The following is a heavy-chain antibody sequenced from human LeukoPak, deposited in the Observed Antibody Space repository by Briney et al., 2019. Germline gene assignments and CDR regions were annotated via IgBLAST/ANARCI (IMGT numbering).Heavy chain of an antibody. CDR1: GGSISSGGYS. CDR3: ARSARSGWFDP. CDR2: IYHSGST. D-gene: IGHD3-3*01. J-gene: IGHJ5*02. Sequence: PSQTLSPTCAVSGGSISSGGYSWSWIRQPPGKGLEWIGYIYHSGSTYYNPSLKSRVTISVDRSKNQFSLKLSSVTAADTAVYYCARSARSGWFDPWGQGTLVTVSS. V-gene: IGHV4-30-2*01.